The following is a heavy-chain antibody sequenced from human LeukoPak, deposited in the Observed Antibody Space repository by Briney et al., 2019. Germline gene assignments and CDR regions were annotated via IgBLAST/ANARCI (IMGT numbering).Heavy chain of an antibody. Sequence: GGSLRLSCAASGFTFDDYAMHWVRQAPGKGLEWVSLISWDGGSTYYADSVKGRFTISRDNSKNTLYLQINSLRDEDTAVYYCAKDHLPGIVVADRDYWGQGTLVTVSS. V-gene: IGHV3-43D*03. CDR2: ISWDGGST. CDR1: GFTFDDYA. D-gene: IGHD6-19*01. CDR3: AKDHLPGIVVADRDY. J-gene: IGHJ4*02.